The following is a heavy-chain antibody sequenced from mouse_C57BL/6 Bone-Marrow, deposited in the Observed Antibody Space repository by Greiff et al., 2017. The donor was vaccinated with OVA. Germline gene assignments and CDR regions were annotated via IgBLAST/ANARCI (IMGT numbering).Heavy chain of an antibody. CDR3: ARLDPYYAMDY. CDR2: INSDGGST. V-gene: IGHV5-2*01. J-gene: IGHJ4*01. CDR1: EYEFPSHD. Sequence: EMQGVESGGGLVQPGESLKLSCESNEYEFPSHDMSWVRKTPEKRLELVAAINSDGGSTYYPDTMERRFIISRDNTKKTLYLQMSRLRSEDTALYYCARLDPYYAMDYWGQGTSVTVSS.